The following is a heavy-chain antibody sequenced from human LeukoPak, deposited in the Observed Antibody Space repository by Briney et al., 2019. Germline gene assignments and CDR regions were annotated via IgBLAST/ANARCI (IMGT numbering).Heavy chain of an antibody. V-gene: IGHV4-39*07. CDR1: GGSISSYY. CDR2: IYYSGST. Sequence: SETLSLTCTVSGGSISSYYWGWIRQPPGKGLEWIGSIYYSGSTYYNPSLKSRVTISVDTSKNQFSLKLSSVTAADTAVYYCARGLPVLLWFGEFADAFDIWGQGTMVTVSS. J-gene: IGHJ3*02. CDR3: ARGLPVLLWFGEFADAFDI. D-gene: IGHD3-10*01.